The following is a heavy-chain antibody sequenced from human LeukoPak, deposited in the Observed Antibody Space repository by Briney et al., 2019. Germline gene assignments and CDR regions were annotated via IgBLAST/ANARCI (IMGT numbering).Heavy chain of an antibody. V-gene: IGHV4-59*01. Sequence: SETLSLTCTVSGGSISSYYWSWIRQPPGKGLEWIGYIYYSGSTNYNPSLKSRVTISVDTSKNQFSLKLSSVTAADTAVYYCARVLSYGYYFDYWGQGTLVTVSS. J-gene: IGHJ4*02. D-gene: IGHD5-18*01. CDR1: GGSISSYY. CDR3: ARVLSYGYYFDY. CDR2: IYYSGST.